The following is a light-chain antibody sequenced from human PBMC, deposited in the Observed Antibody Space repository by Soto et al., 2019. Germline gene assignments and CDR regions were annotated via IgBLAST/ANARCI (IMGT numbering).Light chain of an antibody. CDR1: QSVSSSY. CDR3: QQRNVWPPIT. CDR2: GAS. Sequence: EIVLTQSPCTLSLSPGERATLYCRASQSVSSSYLAWYQQKPGQAPRLLIYGASNRANGVPARFGGSGSGTDFTLTINSLEPEDFAVYYCQQRNVWPPITFGQGTRLEIK. V-gene: IGKV3D-20*02. J-gene: IGKJ5*01.